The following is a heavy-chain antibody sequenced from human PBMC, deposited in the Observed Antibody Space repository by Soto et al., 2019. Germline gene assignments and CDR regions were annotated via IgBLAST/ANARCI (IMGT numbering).Heavy chain of an antibody. CDR2: ISPMFHKA. Sequence: QLQLVQSGTEVKKPGSSVTVSCKASGGTFGNYAINWLRQAPGQGLQWMGDISPMFHKANYEQTFQGRVSITADEPTNTVYMELSSLSPEDTPLSEGTRGVELHTPLFGPWRQETMVTVSS. CDR1: GGTFGNYA. V-gene: IGHV1-69*01. J-gene: IGHJ5*02. CDR3: TRGVELHTPLFGP. D-gene: IGHD1-26*01.